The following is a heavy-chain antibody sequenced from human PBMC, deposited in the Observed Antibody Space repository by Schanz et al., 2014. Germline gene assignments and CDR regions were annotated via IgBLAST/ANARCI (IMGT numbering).Heavy chain of an antibody. J-gene: IGHJ4*02. Sequence: EVQLVESGGGLVQPGGSLRLSCAASGFSFNNYWMTWFRQAPGKGLEWVANIIHDGSGKFYVDSVKGRFTISRDNAKNSLYLQMDALRAEDTAVYYCARDLRNSRPSYYDQWGQGTLVTVSA. D-gene: IGHD6-13*01. V-gene: IGHV3-7*01. CDR3: ARDLRNSRPSYYDQ. CDR2: IIHDGSGK. CDR1: GFSFNNYW.